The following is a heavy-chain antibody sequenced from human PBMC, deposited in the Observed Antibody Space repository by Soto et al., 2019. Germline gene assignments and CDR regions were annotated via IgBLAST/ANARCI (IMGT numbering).Heavy chain of an antibody. J-gene: IGHJ4*02. CDR3: ARSASSGWYY. D-gene: IGHD6-19*01. CDR1: VFTCSSYW. Sequence: WWSLRLSCSASVFTCSSYWMHWFRQAPGKGLVWVSRINSDGSSTSYADSVKGRFTISRDNAKNTLYLQMNSLRAEDTAVYYCARSASSGWYYWGQGTLVTVSS. V-gene: IGHV3-74*01. CDR2: INSDGSST.